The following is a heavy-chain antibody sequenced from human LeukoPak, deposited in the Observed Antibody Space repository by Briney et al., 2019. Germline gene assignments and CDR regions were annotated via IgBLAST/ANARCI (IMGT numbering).Heavy chain of an antibody. J-gene: IGHJ4*02. V-gene: IGHV3-30*18. CDR1: GFTFVDYA. CDR2: ISYDGRNK. Sequence: GGSLRLSCAASGFTFVDYAMHWVRQAPGKGLEWVAVISYDGRNKHYPDSVKGRFTISRDISTDTLWLQMDSLRTEDTAVYYCAKGPLRGTAAAIDYWGQGTLVTVSS. D-gene: IGHD2-2*01. CDR3: AKGPLRGTAAAIDY.